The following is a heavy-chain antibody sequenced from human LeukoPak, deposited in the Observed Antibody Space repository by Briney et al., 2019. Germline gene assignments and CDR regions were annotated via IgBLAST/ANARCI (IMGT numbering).Heavy chain of an antibody. D-gene: IGHD6-13*01. CDR2: IKQDGSEK. V-gene: IGHV3-7*03. Sequence: GGSLRLSCAASGFTFSSHWMRWVRQAPGKGLEWVANIKQDGSEKYYVDSVKGRFTISRDNAKNSLYLQMNSLRAEDTAVYYCAREGDYSSSWYYYCYYGMDVWGQGTTVTVSS. CDR1: GFTFSSHW. J-gene: IGHJ6*02. CDR3: AREGDYSSSWYYYCYYGMDV.